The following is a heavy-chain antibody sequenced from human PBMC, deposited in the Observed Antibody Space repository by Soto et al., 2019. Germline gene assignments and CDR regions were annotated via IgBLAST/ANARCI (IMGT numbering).Heavy chain of an antibody. V-gene: IGHV1-69*01. J-gene: IGHJ6*02. D-gene: IGHD2-8*01. CDR1: GGTFSSYA. CDR3: ARDACTNGVCYTRFAYYGMDV. Sequence: QVQLVQSGAEVKKPGSSVKVSCKASGGTFSSYAISWVRQAPGQGLEWMGGIIPIFGTANYAQKFQGRVTITADESTSTAYMELSSLRSEDTAVYYCARDACTNGVCYTRFAYYGMDVWGQGTTVTVSS. CDR2: IIPIFGTA.